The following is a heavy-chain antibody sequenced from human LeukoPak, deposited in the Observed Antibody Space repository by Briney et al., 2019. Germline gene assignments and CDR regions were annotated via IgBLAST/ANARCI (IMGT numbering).Heavy chain of an antibody. CDR3: ARRWAMVRGVIGNWFDP. J-gene: IGHJ5*02. CDR2: ISAYNGNT. V-gene: IGHV1-18*01. D-gene: IGHD3-10*01. Sequence: ASVKVSCKASGYXFTSYGISWVRQAPGQGLGWMRWISAYNGNTNYAQKLQGRVTMTTDTSTSTAYMELRSLRSDDTAVYYCARRWAMVRGVIGNWFDPWGQGTLVTVSS. CDR1: GYXFTSYG.